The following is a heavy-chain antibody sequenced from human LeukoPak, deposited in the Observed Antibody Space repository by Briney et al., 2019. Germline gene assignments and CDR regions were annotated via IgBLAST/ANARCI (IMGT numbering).Heavy chain of an antibody. J-gene: IGHJ4*02. CDR2: IWYDGSNK. D-gene: IGHD6-13*01. CDR3: ARGFGSSWWNYFDY. V-gene: IGHV3-33*01. CDR1: GFTFSSYG. Sequence: GGCLRLSWAASGFTFSSYGVHWVRQAPGEGLGWVAVIWYDGSNKYYADSVKGRFTISRDNSKTTLYLQMNSLRAEDTAVYYCARGFGSSWWNYFDYWGQGTLVTVSS.